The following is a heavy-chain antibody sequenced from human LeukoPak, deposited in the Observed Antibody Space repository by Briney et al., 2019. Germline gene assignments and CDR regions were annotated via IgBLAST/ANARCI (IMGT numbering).Heavy chain of an antibody. CDR2: ISSSSSYI. D-gene: IGHD3-9*01. Sequence: GGSLRLSCAASGFTFSSYSMNWVRQAPGKGLEWVSSISSSSSYIYYADSVKGRFTISRDNAKNSLYLQMNSLRAEDTAVYYCARSPNGGPKTEVRYFDWQSPYYFDYWGQGTLVTVSS. J-gene: IGHJ4*02. V-gene: IGHV3-21*01. CDR3: ARSPNGGPKTEVRYFDWQSPYYFDY. CDR1: GFTFSSYS.